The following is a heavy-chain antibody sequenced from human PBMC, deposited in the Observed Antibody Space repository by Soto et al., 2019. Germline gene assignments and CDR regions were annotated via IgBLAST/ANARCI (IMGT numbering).Heavy chain of an antibody. D-gene: IGHD4-17*01. CDR3: ARGTYGDY. J-gene: IGHJ4*02. CDR1: GYGFTTYG. V-gene: IGHV1-18*01. Sequence: QIHLVQSGAEVKKPGASVKVSCKGSGYGFTTYGITWVRQAPGQGLEWMAWISAHNVNTTYAQKLQGRFTVTRDTSTSTAYMERRGRRPDDTAVNSCARGTYGDYWGQGALVTVSS. CDR2: ISAHNVNT.